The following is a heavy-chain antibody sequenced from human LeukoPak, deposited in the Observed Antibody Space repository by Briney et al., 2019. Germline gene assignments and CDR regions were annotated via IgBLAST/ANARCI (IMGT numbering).Heavy chain of an antibody. CDR2: ISGSGGST. CDR1: GFTFSSYA. Sequence: GGSLRLSCAASGFTFSSYAMSWVRQAPGKGLEWVSLISGSGGSTYYADSVKGRFTISRDNSKNTLYLQMHSLRAEDTAVYYCARDRVNWNDVGGLFDYWGQGTLVTVSS. CDR3: ARDRVNWNDVGGLFDY. J-gene: IGHJ4*02. V-gene: IGHV3-23*01. D-gene: IGHD1-1*01.